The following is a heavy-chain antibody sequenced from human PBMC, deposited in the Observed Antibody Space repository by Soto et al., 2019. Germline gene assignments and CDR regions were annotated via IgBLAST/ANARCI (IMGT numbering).Heavy chain of an antibody. CDR1: GGSISTYY. Sequence: QVQLQESGPGLVKPSETLSLTCTVSGGSISTYYWSWIRQPPGKGLEWIGYIYYSGSTKDSPSLKSRVTISADTSKNQFSLKLSSVTAADTAVYYCARSDYDYYGMDVWGQGTTVTVSS. CDR2: IYYSGST. V-gene: IGHV4-59*01. D-gene: IGHD3-3*01. J-gene: IGHJ6*02. CDR3: ARSDYDYYGMDV.